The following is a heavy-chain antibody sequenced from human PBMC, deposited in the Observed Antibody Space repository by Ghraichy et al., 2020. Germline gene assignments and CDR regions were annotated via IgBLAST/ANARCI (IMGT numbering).Heavy chain of an antibody. D-gene: IGHD3-16*02. CDR2: IKQDGSGK. CDR3: ARYRPLDI. Sequence: SCAASGFTFSAYWMNWVRQAPGKGLEWVANIKQDGSGKYYVDSVKGRFSISRDNAKNSLYLHMNSLRVEDTAVYYCARYRPLDIWGQGTLVTVAS. V-gene: IGHV3-7*01. J-gene: IGHJ3*02. CDR1: GFTFSAYW.